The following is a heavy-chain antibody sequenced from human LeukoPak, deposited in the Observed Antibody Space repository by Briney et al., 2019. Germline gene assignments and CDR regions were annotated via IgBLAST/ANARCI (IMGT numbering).Heavy chain of an antibody. CDR1: GFTFSSYG. CDR3: ARDRGTWFDP. V-gene: IGHV3-33*01. CDR2: IWYDGSNK. Sequence: GGSLILSCAASGFTFSSYGMHWVRQAPGKGLEWVAVIWYDGSNKYYADSVKGRFTIPRDNSKNTLYLQMNSLRAEDTAVYYCARDRGTWFDPWGQGTLVTVSS. J-gene: IGHJ5*02. D-gene: IGHD1-1*01.